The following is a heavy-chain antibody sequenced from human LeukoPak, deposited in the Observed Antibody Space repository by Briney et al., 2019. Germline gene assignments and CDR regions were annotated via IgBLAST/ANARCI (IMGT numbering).Heavy chain of an antibody. CDR2: IRSKANSYAT. V-gene: IGHV3-73*01. CDR3: AKGGQRTDFWITGYYYMDV. CDR1: GFTFSGSA. Sequence: GGSLRLSCAASGFTFSGSAMHWVRQASGKGLEWVGRIRSKANSYATAYAASVKGRFTISRDDSKNTAYLQMNSLRAEDTAVYYCAKGGQRTDFWITGYYYMDVWGKGTTVTVSS. D-gene: IGHD3-3*01. J-gene: IGHJ6*03.